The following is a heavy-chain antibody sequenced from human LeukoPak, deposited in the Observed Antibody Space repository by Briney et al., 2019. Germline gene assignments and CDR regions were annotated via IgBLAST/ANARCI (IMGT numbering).Heavy chain of an antibody. V-gene: IGHV4-34*01. CDR2: INHSGST. J-gene: IGHJ4*02. Sequence: PSETLSLTCAVYGGSFSGYYWSWIRQPPGKGLEWIGEINHSGSTNYNPSLKSRVTISEDTSKNQFSLKLSSVTAADTAVYYCARGGGIAAADPFDYWGQGTLVTVSS. D-gene: IGHD6-13*01. CDR1: GGSFSGYY. CDR3: ARGGGIAAADPFDY.